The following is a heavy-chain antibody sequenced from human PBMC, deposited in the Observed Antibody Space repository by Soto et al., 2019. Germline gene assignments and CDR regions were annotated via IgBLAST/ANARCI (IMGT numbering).Heavy chain of an antibody. CDR2: IFSDDNT. J-gene: IGHJ4*02. CDR3: ARDWNGDKYFDF. CDR1: GIPATNGH. V-gene: IGHV3-53*01. D-gene: IGHD4-17*01. Sequence: GGSLRLSCAASGIPATNGHMNWVRQAPGKGLEWVSVIFSDDNTYYADSVKGRFTISRDTSKNTVYLQMNSLRAEDTAVYYCARDWNGDKYFDFWDQGSLVTVSS.